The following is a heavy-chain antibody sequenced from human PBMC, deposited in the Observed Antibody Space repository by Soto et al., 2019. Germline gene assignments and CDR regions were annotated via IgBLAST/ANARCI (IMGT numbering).Heavy chain of an antibody. D-gene: IGHD6-13*01. CDR1: GYSFTSYW. CDR3: ARLGCSSAAGTGRNYYYGMDV. J-gene: IGHJ6*02. CDR2: IYPGDSDT. V-gene: IGHV5-51*01. Sequence: PGESLKISCKGSGYSFTSYWIGWVRQMPGKGLEWMGIIYPGDSDTRYSPSFQGQVTISADKSISTAYLKWSSLKASDTAMYYCARLGCSSAAGTGRNYYYGMDVWGQGTTVTVSS.